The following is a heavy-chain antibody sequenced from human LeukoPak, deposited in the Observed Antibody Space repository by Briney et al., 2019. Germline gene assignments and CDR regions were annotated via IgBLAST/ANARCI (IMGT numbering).Heavy chain of an antibody. CDR2: ISSSSTYI. V-gene: IGHV3-21*01. CDR3: ARVLEPSVAVIDY. D-gene: IGHD6-19*01. J-gene: IGHJ4*02. CDR1: GFTFSAYS. Sequence: KSGASLRLSCAAPGFTFSAYSMNWVRQAPGKGLEWVSSISSSSTYIYYADSVKARFTISRDNAKNSLYLQMNSLRAEDTAVYYCARVLEPSVAVIDYLGQGTLVTVSS.